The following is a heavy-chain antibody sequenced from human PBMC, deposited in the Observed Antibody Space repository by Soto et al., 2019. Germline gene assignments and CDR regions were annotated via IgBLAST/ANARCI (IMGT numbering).Heavy chain of an antibody. D-gene: IGHD5-12*01. V-gene: IGHV1-2*04. CDR3: ARESGGATATLDYYYFYMDV. Sequence: QVPLVQSGAEVRKPGASVTVYCRSSGDSFNDYYIHWVRQAPGHGFEWMGWINPNGGVTKYAQKFQGWVSMTRDTSSRTVYMQLSRLRSDDTAVYYCARESGGATATLDYYYFYMDVWGTGTTVTVSS. CDR1: GDSFNDYY. J-gene: IGHJ6*03. CDR2: INPNGGVT.